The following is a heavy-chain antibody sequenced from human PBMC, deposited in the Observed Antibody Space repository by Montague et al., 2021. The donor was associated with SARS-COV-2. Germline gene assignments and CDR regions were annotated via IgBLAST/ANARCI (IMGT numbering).Heavy chain of an antibody. D-gene: IGHD5-12*01. CDR3: ASAPRYSFGFWAY. J-gene: IGHJ4*02. V-gene: IGHV4-34*01. CDR2: VNHSGYT. Sequence: SETLSLTCAVYGGSSSNYHWSWIRQSPGKGLEWVGEVNHSGYTDYNPSLESRLTISLDSSKKQFSLKMTSVTAADTAIYYCASAPRYSFGFWAYWGQGTLVSVSS. CDR1: GGSSSNYH.